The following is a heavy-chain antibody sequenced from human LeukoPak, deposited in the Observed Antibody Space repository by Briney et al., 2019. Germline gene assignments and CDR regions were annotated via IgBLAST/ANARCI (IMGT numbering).Heavy chain of an antibody. Sequence: GGSLRLSCAASGFTFSSCAMHWVRQAPGKGLEWVAVISYDGSNKYYADSVKGRFTISRDNSKNTLYLQMNSLRAEDTAVYYCARGQLVTGIFDYWGQGTLVTVSS. J-gene: IGHJ4*02. CDR2: ISYDGSNK. V-gene: IGHV3-30-3*01. CDR1: GFTFSSCA. CDR3: ARGQLVTGIFDY. D-gene: IGHD6-13*01.